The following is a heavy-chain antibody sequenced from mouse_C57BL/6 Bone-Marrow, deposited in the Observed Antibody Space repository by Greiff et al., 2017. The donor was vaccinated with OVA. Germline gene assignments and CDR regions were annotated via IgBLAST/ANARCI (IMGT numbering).Heavy chain of an antibody. V-gene: IGHV1-55*01. Sequence: QVQLQQPGAELVKPGASVKMSCKASGYTFTSYWITWVKQRPGQGLEWIGDIYPGSGSTNYNEKFKSKATLTVDTSSSTAYMQLSSLTSEDAAVYYYASGSYYSNSGDYWGQGTTLTVSS. CDR3: ASGSYYSNSGDY. D-gene: IGHD2-5*01. CDR2: IYPGSGST. CDR1: GYTFTSYW. J-gene: IGHJ2*01.